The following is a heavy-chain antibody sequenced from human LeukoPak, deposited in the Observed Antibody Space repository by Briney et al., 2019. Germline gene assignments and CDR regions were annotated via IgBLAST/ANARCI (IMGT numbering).Heavy chain of an antibody. CDR3: ARVGSTVLYYFDY. J-gene: IGHJ4*02. D-gene: IGHD4-17*01. CDR2: IYYSGST. CDR1: GGSISSSSYY. V-gene: IGHV4-39*07. Sequence: SETLSLTCTVSGGSISSSSYYWGWIHQPPGKGLEWIGSIYYSGSTYYNPSLKSRVTISVDTSKNQFSLKLSSVTAADTAVYYCARVGSTVLYYFDYWGQGTLVTVSS.